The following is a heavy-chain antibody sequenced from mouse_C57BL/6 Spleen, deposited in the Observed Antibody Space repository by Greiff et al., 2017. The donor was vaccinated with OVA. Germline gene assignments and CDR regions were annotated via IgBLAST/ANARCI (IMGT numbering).Heavy chain of an antibody. Sequence: EVQLQQSGPVLVKPGASVKMSCKASGYTFTDYYMNWVKQSHGKSLEWIGVINPYNGGTSYNQKFKGKATLTVDKSSSTAYMELNSLTSEDSAVYFCAGGGVYYYGSSWDWFAYWGQGTLVTVSA. V-gene: IGHV1-19*01. CDR2: INPYNGGT. CDR3: AGGGVYYYGSSWDWFAY. CDR1: GYTFTDYY. D-gene: IGHD1-1*01. J-gene: IGHJ3*01.